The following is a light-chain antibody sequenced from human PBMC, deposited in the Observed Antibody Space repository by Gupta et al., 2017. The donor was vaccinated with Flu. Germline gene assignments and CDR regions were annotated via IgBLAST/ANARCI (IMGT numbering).Light chain of an antibody. J-gene: IGKJ1*01. CDR2: AAS. V-gene: IGKV1-39*01. CDR3: QQSDIPPWT. CDR1: QSMSNY. Sequence: GDRVSITCRAKQSMSNYLNWYQHKPGKAPTLLIYAASILQRGVPPSVSGSGSGTDFTLTISYLQPEDFATYFCQQSDIPPWTFGQGTKVEIK.